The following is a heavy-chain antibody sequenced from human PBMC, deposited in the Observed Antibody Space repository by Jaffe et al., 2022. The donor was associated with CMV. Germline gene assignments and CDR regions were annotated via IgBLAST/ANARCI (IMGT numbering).Heavy chain of an antibody. CDR2: INAGNGHT. D-gene: IGHD1-7*01. CDR3: ARASIVGTTGFDY. Sequence: QVQFVQSGAEVKKPGASVRVSCKASGYTFSHYAVHWVRQAPGQRLEWMGWINAGNGHTTFLHKFQGRITITRDTSATTAYMDLSSLTSEDTAVYYCARASIVGTTGFDYWGQGTLVTVSS. CDR1: GYTFSHYA. V-gene: IGHV1-3*01. J-gene: IGHJ4*02.